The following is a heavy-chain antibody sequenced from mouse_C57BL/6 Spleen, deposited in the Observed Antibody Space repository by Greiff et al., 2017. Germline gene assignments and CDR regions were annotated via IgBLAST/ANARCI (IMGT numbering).Heavy chain of an antibody. D-gene: IGHD2-1*01. CDR2: ISSGGSYT. CDR1: GFTFSSYG. J-gene: IGHJ4*01. V-gene: IGHV5-6*02. Sequence: EVMLVESGGDLVKPGGSLKLSCAASGFTFSSYGMSWVRQTPDKRLEWVATISSGGSYTYYPDSVKGRFTISRDNAKNTLYLQMSSLKSEDTAMYYCARRNYPGAMDYWGQGTSVTVSS. CDR3: ARRNYPGAMDY.